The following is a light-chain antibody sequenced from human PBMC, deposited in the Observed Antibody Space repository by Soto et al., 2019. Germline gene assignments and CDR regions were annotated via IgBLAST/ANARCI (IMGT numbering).Light chain of an antibody. Sequence: EIVLTQSPGTPSLSPGERATLSCRASQSVTSSYLAWYQQKPGQAPRLLIYGASSRATGIPDRFSGSGSGTDFTLTISRLEPEDFAVYYCQQYRSSLYTFGQGTKLEI. CDR2: GAS. CDR1: QSVTSSY. CDR3: QQYRSSLYT. J-gene: IGKJ2*01. V-gene: IGKV3-20*01.